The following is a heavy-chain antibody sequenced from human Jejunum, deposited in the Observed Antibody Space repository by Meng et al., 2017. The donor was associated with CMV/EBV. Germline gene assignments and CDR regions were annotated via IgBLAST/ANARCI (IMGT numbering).Heavy chain of an antibody. Sequence: VSAVSIKCQYWSWIRQPPGKGLEWIGSIYYTGTTSYNPSLESRVIILMDTSNRQFSLKLGSVTAADTAVYYCARGSRASGGTFDYWGQGALVTVSS. D-gene: IGHD2-15*01. V-gene: IGHV4-59*11. CDR3: ARGSRASGGTFDY. J-gene: IGHJ4*02. CDR1: AVSIKCQY. CDR2: IYYTGTT.